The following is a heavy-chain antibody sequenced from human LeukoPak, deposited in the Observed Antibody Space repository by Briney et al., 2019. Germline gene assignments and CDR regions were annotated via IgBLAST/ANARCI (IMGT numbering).Heavy chain of an antibody. CDR3: ASSSGWYLSSDY. CDR1: GFTFSSYG. V-gene: IGHV3-30*03. D-gene: IGHD6-19*01. Sequence: GGSLRLSCAASGFTFSSYGMHWVRQAPGKGLEWVAVISYDGSNKYYADSVKGRFTISRDNSKNMLYLQMNSLRAEDTAVYYCASSSGWYLSSDYWGQGTLVTVSS. J-gene: IGHJ4*02. CDR2: ISYDGSNK.